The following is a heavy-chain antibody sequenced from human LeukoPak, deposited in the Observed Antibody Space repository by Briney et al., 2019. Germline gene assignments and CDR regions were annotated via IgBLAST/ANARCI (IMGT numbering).Heavy chain of an antibody. Sequence: TGGSLRLSCAASGFTFSSYAMHWVRQAPGKGLEWVAVISYDGSNKKYGDSVKGRFTISRDNSKNTLDLQMNSLRAEDTAVYYCTTGIVGALRYPYFDYWGQGTLVTVSS. D-gene: IGHD1-26*01. CDR3: TTGIVGALRYPYFDY. V-gene: IGHV3-30*04. CDR2: ISYDGSNK. CDR1: GFTFSSYA. J-gene: IGHJ4*02.